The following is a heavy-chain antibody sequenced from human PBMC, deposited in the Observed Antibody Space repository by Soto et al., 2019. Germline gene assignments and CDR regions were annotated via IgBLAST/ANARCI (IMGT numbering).Heavy chain of an antibody. CDR2: IYPGDSDT. CDR1: GYSFTSYW. Sequence: EVQLVQSGAEVKKPGASLKISCKGSGYSFTSYWIGWVRQMPGKGLEWMGIIYPGDSDTRYSPSFQGQVTISADKSISTAYLQWSSLKASDTAMYYCARSYYTGNTVTRDYFQHWGQGTLVTVSS. J-gene: IGHJ1*01. CDR3: ARSYYTGNTVTRDYFQH. V-gene: IGHV5-51*03. D-gene: IGHD4-17*01.